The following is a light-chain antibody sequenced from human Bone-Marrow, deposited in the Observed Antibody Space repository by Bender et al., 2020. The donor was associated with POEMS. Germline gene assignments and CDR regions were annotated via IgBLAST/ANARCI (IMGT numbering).Light chain of an antibody. CDR3: AVWDDSLNGWV. V-gene: IGLV3-1*01. CDR1: KLGDKF. CDR2: QDD. Sequence: SYELTQPPSLSVSPGQTARITCSGDKLGDKFTCWYQQKAGQSPVVVIHQDDQRPSGVPDRFSGSKSGNTASLTISGLQAEDEADYYCAVWDDSLNGWVFGGGTKLTVL. J-gene: IGLJ3*02.